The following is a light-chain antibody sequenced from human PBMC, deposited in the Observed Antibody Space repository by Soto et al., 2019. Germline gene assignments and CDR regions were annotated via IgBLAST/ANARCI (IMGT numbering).Light chain of an antibody. CDR3: QQYNSYPWT. V-gene: IGKV1-5*03. CDR2: GAS. CDR1: QNIDRW. J-gene: IGKJ1*01. Sequence: DIQMTQSPSTLSASVGDRVTMTCRASQNIDRWLAWYQQKPGKAPNLLIYGASNLESGVPSRFSGSGSGTEFTLTISSLRPDDFATYYCQQYNSYPWTFGQGTKVEIK.